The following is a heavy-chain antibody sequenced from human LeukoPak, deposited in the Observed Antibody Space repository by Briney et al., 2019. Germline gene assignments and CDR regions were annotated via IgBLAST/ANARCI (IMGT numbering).Heavy chain of an antibody. CDR3: AREVKGEYCSSTSYSRVGDV. D-gene: IGHD2-2*01. Sequence: GGSLRLSCAASGFTFSDCYMSWIRQAPGKGLEWVSYISSSGSTIYYADSVKGRFTISRDNAKNSLYLQMNSLRAEDTAVYYCAREVKGEYCSSTSYSRVGDVWGQGTTVTVSS. J-gene: IGHJ6*02. V-gene: IGHV3-11*01. CDR2: ISSSGSTI. CDR1: GFTFSDCY.